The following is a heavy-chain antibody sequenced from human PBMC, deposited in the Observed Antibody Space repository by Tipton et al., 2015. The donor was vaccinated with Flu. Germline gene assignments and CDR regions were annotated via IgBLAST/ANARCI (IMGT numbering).Heavy chain of an antibody. Sequence: QSGGDLVQPGGSLRLSCAASGFTFTDYWMHWVRQAPGRGLEWVANIGQDGSKMYYVDSVKGRFTISRDNANNSLFLQMNSLRAEDTAVYYCVQLKFLWGQGTLVSVSS. V-gene: IGHV3-7*01. CDR3: VQLKFL. CDR2: IGQDGSKM. J-gene: IGHJ4*02. CDR1: GFTFTDYW. D-gene: IGHD1-1*01.